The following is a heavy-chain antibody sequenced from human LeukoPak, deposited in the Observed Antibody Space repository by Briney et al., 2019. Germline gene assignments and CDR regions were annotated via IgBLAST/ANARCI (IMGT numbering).Heavy chain of an antibody. Sequence: PGGSLRLSCAASGFTFSSYAMHWVRQAPGKGLEWVAVISYDGSNKYYADSVKGRFTISRDNSKNTLYLQMNSLRAEDTAVYYCARAARPYYDFWSGYYSSFQKDWFDPWGQETLVTVSS. CDR3: ARAARPYYDFWSGYYSSFQKDWFDP. CDR1: GFTFSSYA. CDR2: ISYDGSNK. J-gene: IGHJ5*02. V-gene: IGHV3-30*01. D-gene: IGHD3-3*01.